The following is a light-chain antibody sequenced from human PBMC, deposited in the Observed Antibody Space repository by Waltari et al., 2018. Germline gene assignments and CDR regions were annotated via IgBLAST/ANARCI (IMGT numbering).Light chain of an antibody. CDR2: WAS. V-gene: IGKV4-1*01. Sequence: DIVMTQSPDSLAVSLGERATINCKSSQSVLYSSNNKNYLAWYQQKPGQPPKLLIYWASTRESGVPDRVSGSRSGTDFTLTISSLQAEDVAVYYCQQYYTTLPYTFGQGTKLEIK. CDR1: QSVLYSSNNKNY. J-gene: IGKJ2*01. CDR3: QQYYTTLPYT.